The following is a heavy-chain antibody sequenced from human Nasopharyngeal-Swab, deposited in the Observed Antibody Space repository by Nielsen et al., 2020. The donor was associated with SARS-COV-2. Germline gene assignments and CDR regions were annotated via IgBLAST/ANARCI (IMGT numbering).Heavy chain of an antibody. Sequence: GESLKISCAASGFTFSSYEMNWVRQAPGKGLEWVSYISSSGSTIYYADSVKGRFTISRDNAKNTLYLQMNSLRTEDTATFYCAKDRGSDYGDQLDYWGQGTLVTVSS. V-gene: IGHV3-48*03. D-gene: IGHD4-17*01. CDR3: AKDRGSDYGDQLDY. CDR2: ISSSGSTI. CDR1: GFTFSSYE. J-gene: IGHJ4*02.